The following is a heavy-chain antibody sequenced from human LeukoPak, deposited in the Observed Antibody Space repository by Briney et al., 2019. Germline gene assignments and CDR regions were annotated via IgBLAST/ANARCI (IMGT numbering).Heavy chain of an antibody. CDR1: GGSISSYY. CDR3: ARGSRGSIAAAGTGFDY. V-gene: IGHV4-59*01. Sequence: SETLSLTCTVSGGSISSYYWSWIRQPPGKGLEWIGYIYYSGSTNYNPSLKSRVTISVDTSKNQFSLKLSSVTAADTAVYYCARGSRGSIAAAGTGFDYWGQGILVTVSS. D-gene: IGHD6-13*01. CDR2: IYYSGST. J-gene: IGHJ4*02.